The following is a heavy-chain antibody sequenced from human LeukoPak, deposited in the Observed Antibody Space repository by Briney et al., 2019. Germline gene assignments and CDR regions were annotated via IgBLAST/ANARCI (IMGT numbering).Heavy chain of an antibody. D-gene: IGHD6-19*01. CDR1: GGSISSYY. CDR3: ARLPSQSGWRLYYFDY. Sequence: SETLSLTCTVSGGSISSYYWSWIRQPPGKGLEWIGYIYYSGSTNYNPSLKSRVTISVDTSKNQFSLKLSSVTAADTAVYYCARLPSQSGWRLYYFDYWGQGTLVTVS. CDR2: IYYSGST. J-gene: IGHJ4*02. V-gene: IGHV4-59*08.